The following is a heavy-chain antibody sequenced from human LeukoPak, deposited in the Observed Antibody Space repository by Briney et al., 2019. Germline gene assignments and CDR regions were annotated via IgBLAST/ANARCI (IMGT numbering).Heavy chain of an antibody. Sequence: GGSLRLSCAASGFTFSNAWMSWVRQAPGKGLEWVGRIKSKTDGGTTDYAAPVKGRFTISRDDSKNTLYLQMNSLKTEDTAVYYCTSTMSVRGVIGGPAGKPDYYYYMDVWGKGTTVTVSS. CDR3: TSTMSVRGVIGGPAGKPDYYYYMDV. V-gene: IGHV3-15*01. D-gene: IGHD3-10*01. J-gene: IGHJ6*03. CDR1: GFTFSNAW. CDR2: IKSKTDGGTT.